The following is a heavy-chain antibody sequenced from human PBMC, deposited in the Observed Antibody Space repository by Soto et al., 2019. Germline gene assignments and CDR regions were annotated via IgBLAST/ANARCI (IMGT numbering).Heavy chain of an antibody. CDR3: ARIRGIAARLNYYYGMDV. V-gene: IGHV1-69*06. D-gene: IGHD6-6*01. J-gene: IGHJ6*02. Sequence: GASVKVSCKASGGTFSSYAISWVRQAPGQGLEWMGGIIPIFGTANYAQKFQGRVTITADKSTSTAYMELSSLRSEDTAVYYCARIRGIAARLNYYYGMDVWGQGTTVTVSS. CDR2: IIPIFGTA. CDR1: GGTFSSYA.